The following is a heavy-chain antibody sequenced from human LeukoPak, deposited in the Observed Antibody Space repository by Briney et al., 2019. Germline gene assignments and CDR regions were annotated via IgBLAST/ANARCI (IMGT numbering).Heavy chain of an antibody. CDR2: INPNSGAT. Sequence: ASVKVSCKTSGYTFTDYFIHWVRQAPGQGLELMGWINPNSGATNYERKFQDRVTMNKDTSITTGYMELTRLTSDDTAVYYCAREGWAPHFDSWGQGSLVIVTS. CDR1: GYTFTDYF. V-gene: IGHV1-2*02. D-gene: IGHD1-26*01. CDR3: AREGWAPHFDS. J-gene: IGHJ4*02.